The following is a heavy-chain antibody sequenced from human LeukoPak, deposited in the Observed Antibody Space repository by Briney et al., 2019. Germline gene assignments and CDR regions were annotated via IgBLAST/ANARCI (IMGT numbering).Heavy chain of an antibody. V-gene: IGHV4-34*01. CDR1: GGSFSGYY. J-gene: IGHJ4*02. D-gene: IGHD6-13*01. Sequence: NPSETLSLTCAVYGGSFSGYYWSWIRQPPGKGLEWIGEINHSGSTNYNPSLKSRVTISVDTSKNQFSLKLSSVTAADMAVYYCARGKSGYSSRVFLSRWGQGTLVTVSS. CDR2: INHSGST. CDR3: ARGKSGYSSRVFLSR.